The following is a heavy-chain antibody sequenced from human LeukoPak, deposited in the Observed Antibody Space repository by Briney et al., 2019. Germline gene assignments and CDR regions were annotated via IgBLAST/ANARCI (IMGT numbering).Heavy chain of an antibody. Sequence: TETLSLTCAVYGGSFSGYYWSWIRQTPGKGLEWIGEINHSGSTNYNPSLKSRVTISVDTSKNQFSLNLTSVTAADTAVYYCAGGGYDEGDYWGQGTLVTVSS. CDR2: INHSGST. V-gene: IGHV4-34*01. J-gene: IGHJ4*02. D-gene: IGHD5-12*01. CDR1: GGSFSGYY. CDR3: AGGGYDEGDY.